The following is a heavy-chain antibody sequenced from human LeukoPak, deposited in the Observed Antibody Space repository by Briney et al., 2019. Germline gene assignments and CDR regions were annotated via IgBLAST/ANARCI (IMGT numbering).Heavy chain of an antibody. CDR2: IHYSGST. D-gene: IGHD6-19*01. V-gene: IGHV4-39*01. J-gene: IGHJ4*02. Sequence: SETLSLTCTVSGDSISSSSYYWGWIRQPPGKGLDWLSSIHYSGSTYYNPSLKSRVTISVDTSKNQFSLKLSSVTAADTAVYYCARIAGGAVAGDFDYWGQGTLVTVSS. CDR3: ARIAGGAVAGDFDY. CDR1: GDSISSSSYY.